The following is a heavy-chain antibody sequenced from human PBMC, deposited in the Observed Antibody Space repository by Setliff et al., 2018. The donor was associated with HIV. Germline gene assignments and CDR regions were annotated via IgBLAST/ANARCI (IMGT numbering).Heavy chain of an antibody. CDR1: GFTFSRYS. Sequence: PGGSLRLSCAASGFTFSRYSMNWVRQAPGKGLEWVSSISSISSYIYYADSVKGRFTISRDHATSALYLQMDSLRAEDTALYYCTRSHSTRDAFDIWGQGTMVTVSS. V-gene: IGHV3-21*01. J-gene: IGHJ3*02. D-gene: IGHD2-2*01. CDR2: ISSISSYI. CDR3: TRSHSTRDAFDI.